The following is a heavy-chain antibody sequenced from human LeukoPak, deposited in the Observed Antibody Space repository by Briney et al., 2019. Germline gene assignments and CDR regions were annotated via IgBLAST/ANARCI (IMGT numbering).Heavy chain of an antibody. D-gene: IGHD3-22*01. Sequence: SVKVSCKASGYTFTSYAISWVRQAPGQGLEWMGRIIPILGIANYAQKFQGRVTITADKSTSTAYMELSSLRSEDTAVYYCAREGDSSGYYDYWGQGTLATVSS. CDR2: IIPILGIA. V-gene: IGHV1-69*04. CDR1: GYTFTSYA. J-gene: IGHJ4*02. CDR3: AREGDSSGYYDY.